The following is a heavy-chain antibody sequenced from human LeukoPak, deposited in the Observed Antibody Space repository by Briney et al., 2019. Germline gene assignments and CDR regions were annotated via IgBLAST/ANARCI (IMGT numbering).Heavy chain of an antibody. D-gene: IGHD2-15*01. V-gene: IGHV1-2*02. CDR3: ARVRNTLWCSGGSCYSGYYYYYGMDV. CDR2: INPNSGGT. CDR1: GYTFTGYY. Sequence: GASVKVSCKASGYTFTGYYMHWVRQAPGQGLEWMGWINPNSGGTNYAQKFQGRVTMTRDTSISTAYMELSRLRSDDTAVYYCARVRNTLWCSGGSCYSGYYYYYGMDVWGQGTTVTVSS. J-gene: IGHJ6*02.